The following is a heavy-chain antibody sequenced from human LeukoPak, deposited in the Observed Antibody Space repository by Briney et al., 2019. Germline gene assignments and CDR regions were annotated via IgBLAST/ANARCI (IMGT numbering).Heavy chain of an antibody. D-gene: IGHD3-10*01. Sequence: GGSLRLSCAASGFTFSSYWMSWVRQATGKGLEWVANIKQDGSETKYVDSVKGRFTISRDNAKNSVYLQMNSLRAEDTAVYYCASHYYGSEYYFDHWGQGTLVTVSS. CDR2: IKQDGSET. CDR3: ASHYYGSEYYFDH. J-gene: IGHJ4*02. V-gene: IGHV3-7*01. CDR1: GFTFSSYW.